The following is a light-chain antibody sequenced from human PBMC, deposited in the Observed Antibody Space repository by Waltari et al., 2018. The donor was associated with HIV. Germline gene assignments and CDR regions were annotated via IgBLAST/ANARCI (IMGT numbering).Light chain of an antibody. CDR1: GSDVGSYNY. CDR2: DVD. CDR3: SSYTTTTTVL. J-gene: IGLJ2*01. V-gene: IGLV2-14*03. Sequence: QSALTQPASVSGSPGQSVPISCTGSGSDVGSYNYISWSQQHPGKPPKCLIYDVDKRPSGISNRFSGSKSGNTASMTISGLQAEDEADYYCSSYTTTTTVLFGGGTKLTVL.